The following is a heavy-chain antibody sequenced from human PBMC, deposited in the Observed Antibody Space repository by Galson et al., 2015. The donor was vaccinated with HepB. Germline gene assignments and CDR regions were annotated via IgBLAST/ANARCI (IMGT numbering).Heavy chain of an antibody. CDR2: IIPIFGTA. J-gene: IGHJ1*01. D-gene: IGHD2-21*01. V-gene: IGHV1-69*13. Sequence: SVKVSCKASGGTFSSYAISWVRQAPGQGLEWMGGIIPIFGTANYAQKFQGRVTITADESTSTAYMELSSLRSEDTAVYYCARVVIPVGTTASSYFQHWGQGTLVTVSS. CDR3: ARVVIPVGTTASSYFQH. CDR1: GGTFSSYA.